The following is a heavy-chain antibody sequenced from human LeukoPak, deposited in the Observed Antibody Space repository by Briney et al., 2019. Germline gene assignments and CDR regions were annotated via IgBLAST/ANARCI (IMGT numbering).Heavy chain of an antibody. CDR3: AREFGYSSGWTFNY. Sequence: EASVKVSCKASGYTFTGYYMHWVRQAPGQGLEWMGRINPNSGGTNYAQKFQGRVTMTRDTSIGTAYMELSRLRSDDTAVYYCAREFGYSSGWTFNYWGQGTLVTVSS. D-gene: IGHD6-19*01. CDR1: GYTFTGYY. V-gene: IGHV1-2*06. CDR2: INPNSGGT. J-gene: IGHJ4*02.